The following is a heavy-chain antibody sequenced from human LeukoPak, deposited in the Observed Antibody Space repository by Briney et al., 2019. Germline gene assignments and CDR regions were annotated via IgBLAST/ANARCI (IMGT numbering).Heavy chain of an antibody. Sequence: PSETLSLTCTVSGDSISSYYWSWIRQPPGKGLEWIGYIYSSGSTKYNPSLKSRVTMSVDTSKNQFSLKVHSVTAADTAMYYCARHPRSCTGGGTCYSWFDASGQGTLVTVSS. CDR1: GDSISSYY. D-gene: IGHD2-15*01. CDR3: ARHPRSCTGGGTCYSWFDA. CDR2: IYSSGST. V-gene: IGHV4-59*08. J-gene: IGHJ5*02.